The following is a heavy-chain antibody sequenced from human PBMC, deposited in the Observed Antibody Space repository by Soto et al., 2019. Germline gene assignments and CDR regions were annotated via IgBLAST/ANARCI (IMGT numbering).Heavy chain of an antibody. Sequence: EXLKISGKRSGYXFRSYLLTWVRHMPGKGLEWMGRIDPSDSYTSYSPSFQGHVTISADKSISTAYLRWSSLKGSDTAMYYFARHKRLGYLVVPGACDYWGQGTVVTVSS. V-gene: IGHV5-10-1*01. D-gene: IGHD2-2*01. J-gene: IGHJ4*02. CDR1: GYXFRSYL. CDR2: IDPSDSYT. CDR3: ARHKRLGYLVVPGACDY.